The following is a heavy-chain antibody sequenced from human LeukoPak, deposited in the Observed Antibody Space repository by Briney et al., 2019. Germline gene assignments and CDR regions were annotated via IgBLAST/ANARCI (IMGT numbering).Heavy chain of an antibody. CDR1: GGSFSGYY. Sequence: SETLSLTCAVYGGSFSGYYWSWIRQPAGKGLEWIGRIYTSGSTNYNPSLKSRVTMSVDTSKNQFSLKLSSVTAADTAVYYCARELSSWSPLDIWGQGTMVTVSS. CDR3: ARELSSWSPLDI. V-gene: IGHV4-4*07. D-gene: IGHD6-13*01. CDR2: IYTSGST. J-gene: IGHJ3*02.